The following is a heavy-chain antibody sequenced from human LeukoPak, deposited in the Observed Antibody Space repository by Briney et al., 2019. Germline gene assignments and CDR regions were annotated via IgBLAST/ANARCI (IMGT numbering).Heavy chain of an antibody. D-gene: IGHD6-19*01. V-gene: IGHV3-21*01. J-gene: IGHJ6*03. CDR3: ARAVAPLYYYYYMDV. Sequence: PGGSLRLSCAASGFTFSSYSMNWVRQAPGKGREWVSSISSSSSYIYYGDSVKGRFTISRDTAKNSMYLQMNSLRAEDTAVYYCARAVAPLYYYYYMDVWGKGTTVTVSS. CDR2: ISSSSSYI. CDR1: GFTFSSYS.